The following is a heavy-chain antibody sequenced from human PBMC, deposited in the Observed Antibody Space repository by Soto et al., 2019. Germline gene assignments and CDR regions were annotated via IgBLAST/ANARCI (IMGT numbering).Heavy chain of an antibody. CDR1: GGSVSSVTYY. V-gene: IGHV4-61*01. J-gene: IGHJ4*02. D-gene: IGHD2-21*02. CDR3: ARDRVTTPRFSDY. CDR2: VYYSGRT. Sequence: SETLSLTCTVSGGSVSSVTYYWSWIRQPPGKGLEWIGYVYYSGRTTYNPSLKTRVTISVDTPKNQFSLKLNSVTAADTAVYYCARDRVTTPRFSDYWGKGALVTVSS.